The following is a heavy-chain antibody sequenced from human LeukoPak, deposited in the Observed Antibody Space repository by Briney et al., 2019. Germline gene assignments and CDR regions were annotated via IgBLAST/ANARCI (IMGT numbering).Heavy chain of an antibody. D-gene: IGHD5-12*01. J-gene: IGHJ4*02. CDR2: IKQDGSEK. CDR1: GFTFSSYW. Sequence: GGSLRLSCAASGFTFSSYWMSWVRQAPGKGLEWVANIKQDGSEKYYVDSVKGRFTISRDHAKNSLYMEMDSPRTEYTTVYLCASDRWGIYSGYDDSWGRGTLVAV. V-gene: IGHV3-7*01. CDR3: ASDRWGIYSGYDDS.